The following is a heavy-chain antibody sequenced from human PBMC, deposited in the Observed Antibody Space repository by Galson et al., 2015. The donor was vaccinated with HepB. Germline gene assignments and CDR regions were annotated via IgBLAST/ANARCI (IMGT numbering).Heavy chain of an antibody. CDR3: ARVSGPLEQWLVPHPSNLYYYYGMDV. V-gene: IGHV1-69*06. CDR2: IIPIFGTA. Sequence: SVKVSCKASGGTFSSYAISWVRQAPGQGLEWMGGIIPIFGTANYAQKFQGRVTITADKSTSTAYMELSSLRSEDTAVYYCARVSGPLEQWLVPHPSNLYYYYGMDVWGQGTTVTVSS. D-gene: IGHD6-19*01. J-gene: IGHJ6*02. CDR1: GGTFSSYA.